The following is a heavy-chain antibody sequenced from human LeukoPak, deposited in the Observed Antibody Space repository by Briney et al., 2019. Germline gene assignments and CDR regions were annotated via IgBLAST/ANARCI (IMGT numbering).Heavy chain of an antibody. Sequence: PSETLSLTCTVSGGSISSSSYYWSWIRQPPGKGLEWIGEINHSGSTNYNPSLKSRVTISVDTSKNQFSLKLSSVTAADTAVYYCASPAKGDSSGTVFGYWGQGTLVTVSS. J-gene: IGHJ4*02. D-gene: IGHD3-22*01. CDR1: GGSISSSSYY. CDR3: ASPAKGDSSGTVFGY. CDR2: INHSGST. V-gene: IGHV4-39*07.